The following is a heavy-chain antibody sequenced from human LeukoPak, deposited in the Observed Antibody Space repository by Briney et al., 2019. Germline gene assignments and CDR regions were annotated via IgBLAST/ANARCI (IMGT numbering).Heavy chain of an antibody. J-gene: IGHJ4*02. D-gene: IGHD4-17*01. Sequence: PGGSLRLSCAASGFTFSSYAMHWVRQAPGKGLEWVAVISYDGSNKYYADSVKGRFTISRDNSKNTLYLQMNSLRAEDTAVYYCARDLFKLAVTTADYWGQGTLVTVSS. CDR2: ISYDGSNK. CDR3: ARDLFKLAVTTADY. V-gene: IGHV3-30*04. CDR1: GFTFSSYA.